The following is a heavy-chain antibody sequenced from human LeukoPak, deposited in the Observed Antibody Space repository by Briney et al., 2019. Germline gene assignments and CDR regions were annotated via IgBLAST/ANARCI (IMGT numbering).Heavy chain of an antibody. CDR1: GFTFSSYS. CDR3: ATYGRDGYKGFY. D-gene: IGHD5-24*01. CDR2: IDGSSATI. V-gene: IGHV3-48*04. J-gene: IGHJ4*02. Sequence: GGSLRLSCAASGFTFSSYSMSCVRQAPGKGLEWITYIDGSSATIYYADSVKGRFTTSRDNAKNSVYLHMNSLRAEDTAVYYCATYGRDGYKGFYWGQGTLVTVSS.